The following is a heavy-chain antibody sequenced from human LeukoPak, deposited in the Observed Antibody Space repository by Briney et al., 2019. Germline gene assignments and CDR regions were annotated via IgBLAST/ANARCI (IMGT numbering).Heavy chain of an antibody. V-gene: IGHV6-1*01. J-gene: IGHJ4*02. D-gene: IGHD5-18*01. CDR2: TYYRSKWST. Sequence: SQTLSLTCAISGDSVSSNSVTWDWIRQSPSRGLEWLGRTYYRSKWSTEYAVSVESRITINPDTSKNQVSLQLNSATPEDTAVYYCARGTALSGRPLDYWGQGTLVTVSS. CDR3: ARGTALSGRPLDY. CDR1: GDSVSSNSVT.